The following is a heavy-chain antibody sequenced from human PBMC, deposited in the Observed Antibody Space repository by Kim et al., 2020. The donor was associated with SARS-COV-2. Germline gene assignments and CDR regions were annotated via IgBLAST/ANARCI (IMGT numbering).Heavy chain of an antibody. V-gene: IGHV1-46*01. CDR2: VNPSGITT. CDR3: TREIASAGKTFDT. Sequence: ASVKVSCKTSGYTLTSHYMHWVRQAPGQGPEWMGFVNPSGITTGYAQRFQGRLTITRDTSTSTLYMELSSLKSEDTAIYYCTREIASAGKTFDTWGQGTLVTVSS. J-gene: IGHJ4*02. D-gene: IGHD6-13*01. CDR1: GYTLTSHY.